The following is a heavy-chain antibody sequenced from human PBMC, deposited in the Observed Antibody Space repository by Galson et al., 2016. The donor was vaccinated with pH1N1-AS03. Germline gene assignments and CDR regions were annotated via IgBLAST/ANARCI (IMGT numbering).Heavy chain of an antibody. Sequence: SLRLSCATSGFTFSTYWMDWVRQAPGKGLEWVANIREDGSEKYYVDSVKGRFTISRDNAKNSLYLQMNSLRSEDTAVYYCAKPGTENREGSAGLFDSWGQGTVVTVSS. CDR1: GFTFSTYW. V-gene: IGHV3-7*01. CDR3: AKPGTENREGSAGLFDS. D-gene: IGHD3/OR15-3a*01. J-gene: IGHJ4*02. CDR2: IREDGSEK.